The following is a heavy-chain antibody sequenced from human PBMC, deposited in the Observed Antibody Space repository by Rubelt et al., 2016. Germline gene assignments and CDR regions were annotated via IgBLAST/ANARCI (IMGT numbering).Heavy chain of an antibody. Sequence: QVQLVQSGAEVKKPGSSVKVSCKASGGTFSSYAISWVRQAPGQGLEWMGGIIPIFGTADGGKESRWRGTVAADDQTGKANMGLRSLRSEGTAVYYWARIAARPLGLDDWGQGTLVTVSS. J-gene: IGHJ4*02. V-gene: IGHV1-69*01. CDR3: ARIAARPLGLDD. CDR2: IIPIFGTA. CDR1: GGTFSSYA. D-gene: IGHD6-6*01.